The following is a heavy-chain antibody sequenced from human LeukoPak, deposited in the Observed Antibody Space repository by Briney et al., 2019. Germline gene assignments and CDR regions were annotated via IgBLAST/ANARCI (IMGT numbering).Heavy chain of an antibody. CDR1: GGTFISYS. V-gene: IGHV1-69*13. CDR2: IIPIFGTA. J-gene: IGHJ4*02. D-gene: IGHD6-13*01. Sequence: ASVKVSCKASGGTFISYSISWVRQAPGQGLEWMGGIIPIFGTANYAQKFQGRVTITADESTSTAYMELSSLRSEDTAVYYRARGAAAGLYYFDYWGQGTLVTVSS. CDR3: ARGAAAGLYYFDY.